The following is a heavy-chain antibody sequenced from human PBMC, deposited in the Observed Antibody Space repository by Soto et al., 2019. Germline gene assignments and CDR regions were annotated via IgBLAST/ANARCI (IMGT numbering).Heavy chain of an antibody. J-gene: IGHJ6*02. V-gene: IGHV4-59*01. CDR1: GGSISNYY. D-gene: IGHD6-19*01. CDR3: ARVGAEAGASIHSYYYGMDF. CDR2: IYYSGST. Sequence: SETLSLTCTVSGGSISNYYWTWTRLHPGKGLEWIGHIYYSGSTKYNPSLKSRGTISVDTSKNQFSLKLSSVTAADTAVYYCARVGAEAGASIHSYYYGMDFWGQGTTLTVS.